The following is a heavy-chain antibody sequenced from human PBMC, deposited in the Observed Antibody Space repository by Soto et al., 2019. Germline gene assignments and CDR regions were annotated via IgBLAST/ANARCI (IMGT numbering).Heavy chain of an antibody. CDR1: GGTFSSYA. CDR2: IIPIFGTA. J-gene: IGHJ5*02. CDR3: ARGSGYCSGGSCYPYRFDP. Sequence: GASVKVSCKASGGTFSSYAISWVRQAPGQGLEWMGGIIPIFGTANYAQKFQGRVTITADESTSTAYMELSSLRSEDTAVYYCARGSGYCSGGSCYPYRFDPWGQGTLVTV. D-gene: IGHD2-15*01. V-gene: IGHV1-69*13.